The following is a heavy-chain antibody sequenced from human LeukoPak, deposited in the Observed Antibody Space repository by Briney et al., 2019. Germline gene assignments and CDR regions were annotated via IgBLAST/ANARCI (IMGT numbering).Heavy chain of an antibody. CDR3: ARLLDVSFDY. CDR2: IYYSGST. CDR1: GGSISSGDYY. V-gene: IGHV4-30-4*01. J-gene: IGHJ4*02. Sequence: SETQSLTCTVSGGSISSGDYYWSWIRQPPGKGLEWIGYIYYSGSTYYNPSLKSRVTISVDTSKNQFSLKLSSVTAADTAVYYCARLLDVSFDYWGQGTLVTVSS. D-gene: IGHD1-1*01.